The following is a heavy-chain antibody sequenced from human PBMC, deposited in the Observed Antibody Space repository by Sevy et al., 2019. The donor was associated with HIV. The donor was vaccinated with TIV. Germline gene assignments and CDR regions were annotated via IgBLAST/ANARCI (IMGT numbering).Heavy chain of an antibody. CDR3: ARGYRSSYYFDY. CDR1: GASMRHYY. J-gene: IGHJ4*02. Sequence: SETLSLTCTVFGASMRHYYWTWIRQPPGKGLEWIGYIDYSGSTNYNPSLKTRVTISVDTSKDQFSLKLSSVTAADTAVYDCARGYRSSYYFDYWGQGARVTVSS. V-gene: IGHV4-59*01. CDR2: IDYSGST. D-gene: IGHD6-6*01.